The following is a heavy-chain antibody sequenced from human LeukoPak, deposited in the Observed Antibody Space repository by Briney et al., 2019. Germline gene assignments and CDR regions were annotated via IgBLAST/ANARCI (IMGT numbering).Heavy chain of an antibody. J-gene: IGHJ4*02. V-gene: IGHV3-7*03. CDR3: ARDPYVSNFDY. CDR2: IKEDGSEA. Sequence: GGSLRLSCAASGFTFSNYWMSWVRQAPGKGPEWMGNIKEDGSEAYYVDSVKGRFTISRDNAQNSLYLHMHSLRVEDTAVYYCARDPYVSNFDYWDQGTLVTVSS. D-gene: IGHD3-10*02. CDR1: GFTFSNYW.